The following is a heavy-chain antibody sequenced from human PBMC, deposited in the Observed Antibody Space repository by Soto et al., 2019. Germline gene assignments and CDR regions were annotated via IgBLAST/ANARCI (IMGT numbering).Heavy chain of an antibody. CDR1: GYTFIGYY. CDR2: INPNNGGT. Sequence: GASVKVSCKTSGYTFIGYYVHWVRQVPGQGLEWMGWINPNNGGTKYAQRFQGRLTMTRDTSINTAYMELSRLTTDGTAVYYCARRRGNYPITEFLQYWGQGTLVTVSS. J-gene: IGHJ1*01. CDR3: ARRRGNYPITEFLQY. V-gene: IGHV1-2*02. D-gene: IGHD3-10*01.